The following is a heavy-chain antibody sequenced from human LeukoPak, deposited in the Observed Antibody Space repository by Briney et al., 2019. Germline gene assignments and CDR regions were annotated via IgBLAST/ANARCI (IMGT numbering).Heavy chain of an antibody. J-gene: IGHJ4*02. D-gene: IGHD3-22*01. CDR3: ARVPNIDYYDSSGYSGY. CDR1: GGSISSSNW. V-gene: IGHV4-4*02. Sequence: SGTLSLTCAVSGGSISSSNWWSWVRQPPGKGLEWIGEIYHSGSTNYNPSLKSRVTISVDKSKNQFSLKLSSVTAADTAVYYCARVPNIDYYDSSGYSGYWGQGTLVTVSS. CDR2: IYHSGST.